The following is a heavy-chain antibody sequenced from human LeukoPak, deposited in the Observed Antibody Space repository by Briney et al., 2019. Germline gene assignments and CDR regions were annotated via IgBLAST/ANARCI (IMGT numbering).Heavy chain of an antibody. CDR1: GGTFSSYA. CDR3: ARGRLKQYYFDY. V-gene: IGHV1-69*05. D-gene: IGHD4-11*01. Sequence: SVKVSCKTSGGTFSSYAISWVRQAPGQGLEWMGRIIPIFGTANYAQKFQGRVTITTDESTSTAYMALSSLRSEDTAVYYCARGRLKQYYFDYWGQGTLVTVSS. CDR2: IIPIFGTA. J-gene: IGHJ4*02.